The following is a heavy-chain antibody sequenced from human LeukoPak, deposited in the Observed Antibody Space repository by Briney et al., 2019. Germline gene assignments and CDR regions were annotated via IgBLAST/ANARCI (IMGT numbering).Heavy chain of an antibody. CDR3: AKPSNYYGSATDAFDF. CDR2: IYYTGST. J-gene: IGHJ3*01. D-gene: IGHD3-10*01. CDR1: GGSVSDYY. V-gene: IGHV4-59*02. Sequence: PSQTLSLTCTISGGSVSDYYWSWIRQPPGNGLEWIGYIYYTGSTTYNPSLKSRVTMSADTSKNQFSLKLNSVTAADTAVYYCAKPSNYYGSATDAFDFWGQGTMVTVSS.